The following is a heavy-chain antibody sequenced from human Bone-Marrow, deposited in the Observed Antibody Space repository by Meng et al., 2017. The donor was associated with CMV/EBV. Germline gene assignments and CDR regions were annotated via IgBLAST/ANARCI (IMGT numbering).Heavy chain of an antibody. CDR2: FDPVDGET. CDR3: ATQNKARGPHFDY. CDR1: GYTLTELS. Sequence: ASVNVSCKVSGYTLTELSMDWVRQAPGKGLEWMGGFDPVDGETIYAQKFQGRVTMTEDTSTDTAYMEMSSLRSEDTAVYYCATQNKARGPHFDYWGQGTLVTVSS. D-gene: IGHD5-18*01. J-gene: IGHJ4*02. V-gene: IGHV1-24*01.